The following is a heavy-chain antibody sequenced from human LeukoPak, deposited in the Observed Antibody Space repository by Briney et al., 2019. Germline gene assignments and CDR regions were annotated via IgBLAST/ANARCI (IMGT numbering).Heavy chain of an antibody. V-gene: IGHV4-4*07. CDR2: IQISGST. Sequence: SETLSLTCTVSGGSISSYYCSRIRQPAGKGLEWIGRIQISGSTNYNPSLKSRVTMSVDTSKNQFSLKLSSVTAADTAVYYCASGGVAGRWPLDYWGQGTLVTVSS. CDR1: GGSISSYY. D-gene: IGHD6-19*01. CDR3: ASGGVAGRWPLDY. J-gene: IGHJ4*02.